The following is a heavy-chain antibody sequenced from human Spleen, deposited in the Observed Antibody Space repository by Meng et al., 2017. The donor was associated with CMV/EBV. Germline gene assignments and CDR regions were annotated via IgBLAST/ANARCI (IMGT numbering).Heavy chain of an antibody. CDR1: GYTFDDYA. J-gene: IGHJ6*02. D-gene: IGHD6-13*01. CDR2: INRNGGTT. Sequence: GESLKISCAASGYTFDDYAMSWVRQGPGKGLEWVAGINRNGGTTSYADSVTGRFTIFRDNARNSLYLQMNSLRAEDTAFYYCARGLRAAAKYYYYGMDVWGQGTTVTVSS. CDR3: ARGLRAAAKYYYYGMDV. V-gene: IGHV3-20*04.